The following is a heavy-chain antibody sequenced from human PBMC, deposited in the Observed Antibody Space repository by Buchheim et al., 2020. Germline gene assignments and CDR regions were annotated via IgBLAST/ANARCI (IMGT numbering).Heavy chain of an antibody. J-gene: IGHJ6*02. CDR1: GYTFTSYY. V-gene: IGHV1-46*01. Sequence: QVQLVQSGAEVKKPGASVKVSCKASGYTFTSYYMHWVRQAPGQGLEWMGIINPSGGSTSYAQKFQGRVTMTRDTSTSTVYLELSSLRSEDTAVYYCARDLIRWLQFDYYYYGMDVWGQGTT. CDR2: INPSGGST. D-gene: IGHD5-24*01. CDR3: ARDLIRWLQFDYYYYGMDV.